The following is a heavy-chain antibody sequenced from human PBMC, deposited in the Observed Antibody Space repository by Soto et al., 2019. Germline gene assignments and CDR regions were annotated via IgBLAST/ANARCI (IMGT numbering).Heavy chain of an antibody. CDR2: IIPIFGTA. CDR1: GGTFSSYA. J-gene: IGHJ4*02. D-gene: IGHD2-15*01. V-gene: IGHV1-69*13. CDR3: ARDQGCSGGSCYL. Sequence: ASVKVSCKASGGTFSSYAISWVRQAPGQGLEWMGGIIPIFGTANYAQKIQGRVTITADESTSTAYMELSSLRSEDTAVYYCARDQGCSGGSCYLWGQGTLVTVSS.